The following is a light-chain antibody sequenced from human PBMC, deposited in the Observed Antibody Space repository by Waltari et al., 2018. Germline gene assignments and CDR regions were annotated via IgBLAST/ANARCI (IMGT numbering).Light chain of an antibody. J-gene: IGLJ1*01. V-gene: IGLV2-8*01. CDR1: SSDVGGYNY. Sequence: QSALTQPPSASGSPGQSVTISCTGTSSDVGGYNYVSWYQQLPGKAPKLMIYEVSKRPSGVPGRFSGSESGNTASLTVSGLQAEDEADYYCSSYAGSNNYVFGTGTKVTVL. CDR3: SSYAGSNNYV. CDR2: EVS.